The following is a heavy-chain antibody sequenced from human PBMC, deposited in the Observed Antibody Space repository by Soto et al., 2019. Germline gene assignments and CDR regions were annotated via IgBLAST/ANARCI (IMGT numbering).Heavy chain of an antibody. CDR3: ARDLGITGTTPYYYGMDV. J-gene: IGHJ6*02. Sequence: TSVKVSCEASGDSFTGYYMHWVRQAPGQGLEWMGWINPNSGGTNYAQKFQGWVTMTRDTSISTAYMELSRLRSDDTAVYYCARDLGITGTTPYYYGMDVWGQGTTVT. CDR2: INPNSGGT. V-gene: IGHV1-2*04. CDR1: GDSFTGYY. D-gene: IGHD1-20*01.